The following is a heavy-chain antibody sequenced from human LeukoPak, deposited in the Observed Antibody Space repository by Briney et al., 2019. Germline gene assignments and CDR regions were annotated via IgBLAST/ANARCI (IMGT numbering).Heavy chain of an antibody. D-gene: IGHD3-22*01. J-gene: IGHJ4*02. CDR1: GFTFSSYA. CDR3: AKRGYDNIGYYPYFDY. CDR2: ISGSGGGT. Sequence: GGSLRLSCAASGFTFSSYAMSWVRQAPGKGLEWVSTISGSGGGTYYADSVKGRFTISRDNSKNTLYLQMNTLRAEDTAVYCCAKRGYDNIGYYPYFDYWGQGTLVTVSS. V-gene: IGHV3-23*01.